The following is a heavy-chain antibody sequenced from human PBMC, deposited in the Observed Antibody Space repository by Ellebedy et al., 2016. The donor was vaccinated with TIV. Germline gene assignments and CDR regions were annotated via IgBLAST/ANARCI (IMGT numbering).Heavy chain of an antibody. Sequence: SETLSLTCAAYGGSLSGYYWSWVRQPPGKGLEWIGEMNQSGNTNYKPSLKSRVTISGDTPKNQLSLKLSSVTAADTAVYYCARHIVVPTPGFEFWGQGTPVTVSS. CDR3: ARHIVVPTPGFEF. D-gene: IGHD1-26*01. CDR1: GGSLSGYY. V-gene: IGHV4-34*01. CDR2: MNQSGNT. J-gene: IGHJ4*02.